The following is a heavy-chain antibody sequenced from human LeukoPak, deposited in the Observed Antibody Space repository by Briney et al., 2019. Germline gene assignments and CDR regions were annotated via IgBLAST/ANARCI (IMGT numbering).Heavy chain of an antibody. CDR3: ASTDDY. CDR1: GFTFSRYE. CDR2: ISSSDSSI. Sequence: GGSLRLSCAASGFTFSRYEMNWVRQAPGKGLEWVSYISSSDSSIYYADSVKGRFTISRDNAKNSLYLQMNSLRAEDTAVYYCASTDDYWGQGTLVTVSS. J-gene: IGHJ4*02. V-gene: IGHV3-48*03.